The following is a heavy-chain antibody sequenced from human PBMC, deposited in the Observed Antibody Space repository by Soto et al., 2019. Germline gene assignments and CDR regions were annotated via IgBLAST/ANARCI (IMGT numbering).Heavy chain of an antibody. D-gene: IGHD3-22*01. V-gene: IGHV4-39*01. Sequence: SETLSLTWTVSGGSLSSSSYYWGWIRQPPGKGLEWIGSIYYSGSTYYNPSLKSRVTISVDTSKNQFSLKLSSVTAADTAVYYCARQEGITMIVVVITKLAGAFDIWGQGTMVTVSS. J-gene: IGHJ3*02. CDR2: IYYSGST. CDR1: GGSLSSSSYY. CDR3: ARQEGITMIVVVITKLAGAFDI.